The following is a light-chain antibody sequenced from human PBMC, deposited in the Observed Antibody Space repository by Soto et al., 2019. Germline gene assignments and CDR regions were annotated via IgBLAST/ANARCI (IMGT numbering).Light chain of an antibody. CDR3: QHYGTSLT. CDR1: KSFSRSY. CDR2: GAS. Sequence: EIVMTQSPDTLSLSPGERATLCCRASKSFSRSYLAWYQQKPGQAPRLLIYGASTRTFDVPDRFSGSGSGTNFTLTISRLQPEDFAVYYCQHYGTSLTFGGGTKGDIK. V-gene: IGKV3-20*01. J-gene: IGKJ4*01.